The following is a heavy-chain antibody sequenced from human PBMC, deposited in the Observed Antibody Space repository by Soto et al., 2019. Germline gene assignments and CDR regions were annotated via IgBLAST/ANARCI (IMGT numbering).Heavy chain of an antibody. CDR3: ARDRGVEGVYYYYGMDV. CDR2: ISYDGSNK. Sequence: GGSLRLSCAASGFTFSSYGMHWVRQAPGKGLEWVAVISYDGSNKYYADTVKGRFTISRDNSKNTLYLQMNSLRAEDTAVYYCARDRGVEGVYYYYGMDVWGQGTTVTVSS. J-gene: IGHJ6*02. V-gene: IGHV3-30*03. CDR1: GFTFSSYG. D-gene: IGHD3-10*01.